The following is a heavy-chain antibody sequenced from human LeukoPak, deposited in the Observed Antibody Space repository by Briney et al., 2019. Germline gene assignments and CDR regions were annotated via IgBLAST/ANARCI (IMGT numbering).Heavy chain of an antibody. Sequence: GGSLRLSCSASGFIFSAYSLSWVRQAPGQGMEWLSYFSKNSRTIYYADSVKGRFTISRDDAKNSVYLQMNSLTDDDTAVYYCVRDPGSLDYWGQGTLVTVSS. CDR1: GFIFSAYS. J-gene: IGHJ4*02. V-gene: IGHV3-48*02. D-gene: IGHD3-10*01. CDR3: VRDPGSLDY. CDR2: FSKNSRTI.